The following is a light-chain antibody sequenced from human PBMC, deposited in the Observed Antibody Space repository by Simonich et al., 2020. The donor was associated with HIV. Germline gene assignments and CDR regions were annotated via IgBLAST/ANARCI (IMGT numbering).Light chain of an antibody. Sequence: EILMTQSPATLSVSPGERATLSCRASQSVSSNLAWYQHKPGQAPRLLIYGASTRATGIPARFSGSGSGTDFTLTISSLQAEDVAVYFCQQSYMTPYTFGQGTKLDIK. CDR1: QSVSSN. V-gene: IGKV3-15*01. CDR2: GAS. J-gene: IGKJ2*01. CDR3: QQSYMTPYT.